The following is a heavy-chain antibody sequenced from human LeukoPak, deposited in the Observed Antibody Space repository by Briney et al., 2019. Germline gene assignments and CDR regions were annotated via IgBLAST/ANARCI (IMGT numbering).Heavy chain of an antibody. V-gene: IGHV3-33*08. CDR1: GFTFSSYG. D-gene: IGHD6-19*01. Sequence: HPGESLRLSCAASGFTFSSYGMHWVRQAPGKGLEWAAVIWHDGGEKHYEDSVKGRFTISRDNSKNTLYLQMNSLRAEDTAVYYCARGWALAGNPNWFDPWGQGTLVTVSS. CDR3: ARGWALAGNPNWFDP. CDR2: IWHDGGEK. J-gene: IGHJ5*02.